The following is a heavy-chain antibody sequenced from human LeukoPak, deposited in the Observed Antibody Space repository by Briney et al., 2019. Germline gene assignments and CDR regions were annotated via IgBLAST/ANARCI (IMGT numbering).Heavy chain of an antibody. CDR1: GFTFSNAW. Sequence: GGSLRLSCAASGFTFSNAWMSWVRQAPGKGLEWVGRIKSKTDGGTTDYAAPVKGRFTISRDDPKNTLYLQMNSLKTEDTAVYYCTTDRGTYYYDSSGYNAPQGDYWGQGTLVTVSS. J-gene: IGHJ4*02. D-gene: IGHD3-22*01. CDR3: TTDRGTYYYDSSGYNAPQGDY. V-gene: IGHV3-15*01. CDR2: IKSKTDGGTT.